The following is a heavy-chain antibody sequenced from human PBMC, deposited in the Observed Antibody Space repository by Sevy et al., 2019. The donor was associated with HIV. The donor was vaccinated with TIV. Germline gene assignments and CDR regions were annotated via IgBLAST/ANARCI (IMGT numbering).Heavy chain of an antibody. Sequence: GGSLRLSCAASGFSFGDSPIYWVRQASGKGLDWVGRIRGKSTNYATSYDVSVRDRFTISRDDSKNTAYLQMNSLETEDTAVYYFTGGWFDPWGQGSLVTVSS. CDR2: IRGKSTNYAT. CDR3: TGGWFDP. D-gene: IGHD3-16*01. CDR1: GFSFGDSP. J-gene: IGHJ5*02. V-gene: IGHV3-73*01.